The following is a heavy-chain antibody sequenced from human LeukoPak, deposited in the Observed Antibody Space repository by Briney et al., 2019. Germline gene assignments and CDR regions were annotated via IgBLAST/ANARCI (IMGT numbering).Heavy chain of an antibody. CDR2: INHSGST. Sequence: PAETLSLTCAVYGGSFSGYYWSWIRQPPGKGLELIGEINHSGSTNYNPSLKSRGPISVDTSKTQFSLKLSSVTAADTAVYYGARASAAARYYKTNRYYSYMDVWGKGTTVTVSS. J-gene: IGHJ6*03. V-gene: IGHV4-34*01. CDR1: GGSFSGYY. D-gene: IGHD6-6*01. CDR3: ARASAAARYYKTNRYYSYMDV.